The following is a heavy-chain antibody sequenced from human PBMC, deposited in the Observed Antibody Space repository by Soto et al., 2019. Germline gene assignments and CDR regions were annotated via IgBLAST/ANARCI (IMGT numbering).Heavy chain of an antibody. Sequence: QVHLVQSGAELKKPGSSVRVSCKASGDTFITSAITWVRQAPGQGLEWVGRIVPILGVANYAQKFQGRVTISADKSTTTAYIEVTSLTYDDTAVYYCARAQTADDTFDIWGQGTVVTVSS. D-gene: IGHD7-27*01. V-gene: IGHV1-69*04. CDR1: GDTFITSA. CDR2: IVPILGVA. J-gene: IGHJ3*02. CDR3: ARAQTADDTFDI.